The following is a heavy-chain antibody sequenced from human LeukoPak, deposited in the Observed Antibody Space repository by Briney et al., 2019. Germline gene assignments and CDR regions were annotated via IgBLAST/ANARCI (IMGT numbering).Heavy chain of an antibody. D-gene: IGHD4-17*01. J-gene: IGHJ3*02. CDR1: GFTFNSYA. CDR3: ANGWDGVDAFDI. CDR2: ISGSGGNT. Sequence: PGGSLRLSYAASGFTFNSYAMSWVRQAPGKGLEWVSAISGSGGNTYYADSVKGRFTISRDNSKNTLYLQMNSLRAEDTAVYYCANGWDGVDAFDIWGQGTMVTVSS. V-gene: IGHV3-23*01.